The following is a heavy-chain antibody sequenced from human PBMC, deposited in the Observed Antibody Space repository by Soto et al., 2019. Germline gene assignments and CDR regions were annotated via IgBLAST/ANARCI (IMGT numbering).Heavy chain of an antibody. CDR2: INPDGSAK. J-gene: IGHJ4*02. CDR1: GFTFSSFW. CDR3: SRSLDS. Sequence: AGGSLRLSCAASGFTFSSFWMDWVRQAPGKGLEWVANINPDGSAKHYVDSVEGRFTISRDNAKNSLYLQMSSLTAEDSALYFCSRSLDSFGQGARVTGSS. V-gene: IGHV3-7*01.